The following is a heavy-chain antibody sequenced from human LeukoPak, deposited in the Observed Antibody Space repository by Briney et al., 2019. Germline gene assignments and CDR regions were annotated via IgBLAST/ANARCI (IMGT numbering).Heavy chain of an antibody. CDR1: GFTFSSYW. CDR3: ARSGREWELLPAFAFDI. CDR2: ISSSSSTI. V-gene: IGHV3-48*01. J-gene: IGHJ3*02. D-gene: IGHD1-26*01. Sequence: GGSLRLSCAASGFTFSSYWMSWVRQAPGKGLEWVSYISSSSSTIYYADSVKGRFTISRDNAKNSLYLQMNSLRAEDTAVYYCARSGREWELLPAFAFDIWGQGTMVTVSS.